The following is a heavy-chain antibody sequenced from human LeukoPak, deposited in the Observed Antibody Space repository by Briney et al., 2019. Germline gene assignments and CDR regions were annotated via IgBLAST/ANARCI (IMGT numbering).Heavy chain of an antibody. CDR1: GGSFSSYY. CDR2: IYYSGST. CDR3: ARRGSGYVFDY. J-gene: IGHJ4*02. Sequence: SETLSLTCTVSGGSFSSYYWSWIRQPPWKGLEWIGYIYYSGSTNYNPSLKSRVIISVDTSKNQFSLRLSSVTAADTAVYYCARRGSGYVFDYWGQGTLVTVSS. D-gene: IGHD5-12*01. V-gene: IGHV4-59*01.